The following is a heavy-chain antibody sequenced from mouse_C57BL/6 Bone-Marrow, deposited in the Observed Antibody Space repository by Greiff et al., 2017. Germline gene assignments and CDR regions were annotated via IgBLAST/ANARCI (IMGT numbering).Heavy chain of an antibody. Sequence: VQLQQSGAELVRPGASVMLSCTASGFNIKDDYMHWVKQRPEQGLEWIGWIDPENGDTEYASKFQGKATITADTSSNTAYLQLSSLTSEDTAVYYCTRLGLFYWYFDVWGTGTTVTVSS. CDR1: GFNIKDDY. V-gene: IGHV14-4*01. J-gene: IGHJ1*03. CDR3: TRLGLFYWYFDV. D-gene: IGHD4-1*01. CDR2: IDPENGDT.